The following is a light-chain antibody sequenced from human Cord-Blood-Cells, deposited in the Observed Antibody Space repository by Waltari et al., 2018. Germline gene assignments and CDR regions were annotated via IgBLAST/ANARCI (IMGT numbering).Light chain of an antibody. V-gene: IGKV1-39*01. J-gene: IGKJ4*01. CDR1: QSISSY. CDR3: QQSYSTPLT. CDR2: AAS. Sequence: IQLTQPPSSLSASVGDRVTINCRASQSISSYLNWYQQKPGKAPKLLIYAASSLQSGVPSRFSGSGSGTDFTLTISSLQPEDFATYYCQQSYSTPLTFGGGTKVEIK.